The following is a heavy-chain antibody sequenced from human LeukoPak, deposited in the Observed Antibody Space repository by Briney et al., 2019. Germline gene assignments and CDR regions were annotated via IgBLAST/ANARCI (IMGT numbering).Heavy chain of an antibody. CDR1: GASISSYY. CDR2: IYYSGST. J-gene: IGHJ6*03. Sequence: SETLSLTCTVSGASISSYYWSWIRQPPGKGLEWIGYIYYSGSTNYNPSLKSRVTISVDTSKNQFSLKLTSVTAADTAVYYCARETSQKGAHYMDVWGKGTTVTISS. CDR3: ARETSQKGAHYMDV. D-gene: IGHD3-16*01. V-gene: IGHV4-59*01.